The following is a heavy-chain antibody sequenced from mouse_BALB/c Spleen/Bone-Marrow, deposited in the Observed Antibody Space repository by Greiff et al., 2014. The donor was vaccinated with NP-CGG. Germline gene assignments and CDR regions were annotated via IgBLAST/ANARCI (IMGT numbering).Heavy chain of an antibody. Sequence: QLQESGPELVKPGTSVKMSCKASGYTFTSYVIHWVKQKPGQGLEWIGYINPFNDGTKYNEKFKDKATMTSDKSSNTAYMELSSLTSEDSAVYYRARSGNYYYSNFDYWGQGTTLTVSS. J-gene: IGHJ2*01. D-gene: IGHD1-1*01. CDR3: ARSGNYYYSNFDY. V-gene: IGHV1-14*01. CDR1: GYTFTSYV. CDR2: INPFNDGT.